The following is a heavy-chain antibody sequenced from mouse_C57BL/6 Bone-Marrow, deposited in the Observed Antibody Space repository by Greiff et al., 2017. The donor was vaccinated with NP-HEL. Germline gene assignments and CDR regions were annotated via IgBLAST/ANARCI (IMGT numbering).Heavy chain of an antibody. D-gene: IGHD1-1*01. CDR3: ARDWNYYGSSTGYFDV. CDR1: GYTFTSYG. V-gene: IGHV1-81*01. J-gene: IGHJ1*03. CDR2: IYPRSGNT. Sequence: QVQLQQSGAELARPGASVKLSCKASGYTFTSYGISWVKQRTGQGLEWIGEIYPRSGNTYYNEKFKGKAPLTADKSSSTAYMELRSLTSEDSAVYFCARDWNYYGSSTGYFDVWGTGTTVTVSS.